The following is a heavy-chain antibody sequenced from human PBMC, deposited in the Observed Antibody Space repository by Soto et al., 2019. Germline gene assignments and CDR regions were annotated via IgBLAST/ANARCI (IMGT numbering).Heavy chain of an antibody. CDR1: GFTFSSYW. D-gene: IGHD3-10*01. Sequence: EVQLVESGGGLVQPGGSLRLSCAASGFTFSSYWMSWVRQAPGKGLEWVDNIKQEGSEKYYVDSVKGRFTISRDNAKNSLYLQMNSLRAEDTAVYYCARAVGFSGPDWFDPWGQGTLVTVSS. CDR2: IKQEGSEK. V-gene: IGHV3-7*01. J-gene: IGHJ5*02. CDR3: ARAVGFSGPDWFDP.